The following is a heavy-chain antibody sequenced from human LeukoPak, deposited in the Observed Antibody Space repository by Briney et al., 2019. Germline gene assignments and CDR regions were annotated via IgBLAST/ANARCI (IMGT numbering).Heavy chain of an antibody. CDR3: TRGMLRQPPDY. Sequence: PGGSLRLSCAASGFIFSSYWMHWVRHAPGKGLAWVSRINTDGSSTSYADSVKGRFTISRDNAKNTLYLQMNSLRVEDTAIYYCTRGMLRQPPDYWGQGMLVTVSS. D-gene: IGHD3-10*02. CDR2: INTDGSST. V-gene: IGHV3-74*01. CDR1: GFIFSSYW. J-gene: IGHJ4*02.